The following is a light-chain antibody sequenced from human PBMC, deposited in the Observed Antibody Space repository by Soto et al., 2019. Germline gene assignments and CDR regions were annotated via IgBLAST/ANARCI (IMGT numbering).Light chain of an antibody. Sequence: QSALTQPASVSGSPGQSITISCTGTSRDVGGYNYVSWCQQHPGKAPKLMIYEVSNRPSGVSNRFSGSKSGNTASLTISGLQAEDEADYYCQSYDNSLSGSVFGGGTKLTVL. CDR3: QSYDNSLSGSV. CDR1: SRDVGGYNY. V-gene: IGLV2-14*01. J-gene: IGLJ2*01. CDR2: EVS.